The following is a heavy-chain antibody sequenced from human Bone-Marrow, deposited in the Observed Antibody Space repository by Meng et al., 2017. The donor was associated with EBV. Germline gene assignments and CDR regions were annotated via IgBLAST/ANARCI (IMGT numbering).Heavy chain of an antibody. CDR1: GYTVIIYD. D-gene: IGHD4-23*01. CDR2: MNHNSGNN. V-gene: IGHV1-8*01. CDR3: ARGRLASRYGGNDY. J-gene: IGHJ4*02. Sequence: QVHVGRSGAGVNMHGRSGNVFCKAVGYTVIIYDFNWVRQGTGQGIEWMGWMNHNSGNNGYEKKFQGRVTMTRKTSISTAYMELSSLRSEDKAVHYCARGRLASRYGGNDYWGQGTLVTVSS.